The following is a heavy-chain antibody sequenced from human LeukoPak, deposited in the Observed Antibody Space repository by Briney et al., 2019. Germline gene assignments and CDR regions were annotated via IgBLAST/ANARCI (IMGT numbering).Heavy chain of an antibody. V-gene: IGHV4-61*02. D-gene: IGHD3-16*02. Sequence: PSETLPLTCTVSGGSISSGSYYWSWIRQPAGKGLEWIGRIYTSGSTNYNPSLKSRVTISVDTSKNQFSLKLSSVTAADTAVYYCASGYDYVWGSYRYTGAYFDYWGQGTLVTVSS. CDR2: IYTSGST. CDR3: ASGYDYVWGSYRYTGAYFDY. CDR1: GGSISSGSYY. J-gene: IGHJ4*02.